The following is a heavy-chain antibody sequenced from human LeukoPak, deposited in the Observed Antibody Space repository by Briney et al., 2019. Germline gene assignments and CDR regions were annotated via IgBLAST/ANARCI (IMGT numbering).Heavy chain of an antibody. D-gene: IGHD1-26*01. CDR1: GFTFSSHW. CDR2: IKQSGSEK. Sequence: QTGGSLTLSCAASGFTFSSHWMSWVRQAPGKGLEWVGNIKQSGSEKYYVDSVKGRFTISRDNEQNSLYLQMHSLRAEDPAVYYCARDLRGGYFFDGGQHWGQGTLVTVSS. CDR3: ARDLRGGYFFDGGQH. J-gene: IGHJ1*01. V-gene: IGHV3-7*01.